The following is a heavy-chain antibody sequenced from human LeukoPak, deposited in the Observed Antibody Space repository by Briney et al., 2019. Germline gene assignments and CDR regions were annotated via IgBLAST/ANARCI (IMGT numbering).Heavy chain of an antibody. D-gene: IGHD6-13*01. V-gene: IGHV1-2*02. CDR3: ARSWYSSSWYHAFDV. CDR2: INPNSGGT. J-gene: IGHJ3*01. Sequence: ASVKVSCKASGYTFTGYYMHWVRQAPGQGLEWMGWINPNSGGTNYAQKFQGRVTMTRDTSISTAYMELSRLRSDDTAVYYCARSWYSSSWYHAFDVWGQGTMVTVS. CDR1: GYTFTGYY.